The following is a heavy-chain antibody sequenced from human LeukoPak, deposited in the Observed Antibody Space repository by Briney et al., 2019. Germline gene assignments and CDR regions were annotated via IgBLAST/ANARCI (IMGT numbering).Heavy chain of an antibody. CDR3: AKTFGSYDILTGYYAADAFDI. D-gene: IGHD3-9*01. Sequence: GRSLRLSCAASGFTFSSYGMHRVRQAPGKGLEWVAVISYDGSNKYYADSVKGRFAISRDNSKNTLYLQMNSLRAEDTAVYYCAKTFGSYDILTGYYAADAFDIWGQGTMVTVSS. V-gene: IGHV3-30*18. J-gene: IGHJ3*02. CDR2: ISYDGSNK. CDR1: GFTFSSYG.